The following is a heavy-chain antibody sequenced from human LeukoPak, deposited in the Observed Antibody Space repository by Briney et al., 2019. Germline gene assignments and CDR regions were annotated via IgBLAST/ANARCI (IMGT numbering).Heavy chain of an antibody. V-gene: IGHV3-74*01. CDR3: ARDYYDRSGYYYNFGY. D-gene: IGHD3-22*01. J-gene: IGHJ4*02. CDR2: INSDGSST. CDR1: GFTFSSYW. Sequence: GWSLRLSCAASGFTFSSYWMHWVRQAPGKGLVWVSRINSDGSSTSYADSVKGRFTISRDNAKNTLYLQMNSLRAEDTVVYYCARDYYDRSGYYYNFGYWGQGTLVTVSS.